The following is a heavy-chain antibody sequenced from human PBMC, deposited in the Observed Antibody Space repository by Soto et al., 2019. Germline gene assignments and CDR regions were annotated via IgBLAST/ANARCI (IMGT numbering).Heavy chain of an antibody. CDR3: ARQNYDFWSGYSPQYYYYYYMDV. Sequence: PSETLSLTCTVSGGSISSYYWSWIRQPPGKGLEWIGYIYYSGSTNYNPSLKSRVTISVDTSKNQFSLKLSSATAADTAVYYCARQNYDFWSGYSPQYYYYYYMDVWGKGTTVTVSS. CDR2: IYYSGST. V-gene: IGHV4-59*08. D-gene: IGHD3-3*01. CDR1: GGSISSYY. J-gene: IGHJ6*03.